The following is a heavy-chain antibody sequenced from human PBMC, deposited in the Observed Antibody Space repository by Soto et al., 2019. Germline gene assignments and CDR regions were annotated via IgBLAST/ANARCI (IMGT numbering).Heavy chain of an antibody. CDR1: GFTFRVST. V-gene: IGHV3-73*01. Sequence: GGSLILSCPSPGFTFRVSTMDWVRQASGKGLEWIGRIRNKADNYATIYGASVKGRFTISRDDSKNTAYLQVNSLKSEDTAVYYCRVWLGELSNDYWGQGT. J-gene: IGHJ4*02. CDR3: RVWLGELSNDY. CDR2: IRNKADNYAT. D-gene: IGHD3-10*01.